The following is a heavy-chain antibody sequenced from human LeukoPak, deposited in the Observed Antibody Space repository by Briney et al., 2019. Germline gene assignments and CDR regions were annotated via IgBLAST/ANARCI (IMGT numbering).Heavy chain of an antibody. D-gene: IGHD6-6*01. V-gene: IGHV3-23*01. Sequence: PGGSLRVSCVVSGFTFSSYPMSWVRQAPGKGLEWVSVISESGDVTHYADSMEGRFTISRDNTKNTLNLQMNSLRDEDTAIYYCARDSSHYLGSSDYWGQGTLVTVSS. CDR2: ISESGDVT. J-gene: IGHJ4*02. CDR1: GFTFSSYP. CDR3: ARDSSHYLGSSDY.